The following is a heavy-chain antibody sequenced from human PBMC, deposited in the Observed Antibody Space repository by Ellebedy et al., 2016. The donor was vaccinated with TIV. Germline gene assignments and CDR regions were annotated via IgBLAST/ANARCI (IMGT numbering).Heavy chain of an antibody. D-gene: IGHD6-19*01. Sequence: ASVKVSXXGSGYSFTSYWIGWVRQMPGKGLEWMGIIYPGDSDTRYSPSFQGQVTISADKSISTAYLQWSSLKASDTAMYYCARQQWRDAFDIWGQGTMVTVSS. J-gene: IGHJ3*02. V-gene: IGHV5-51*01. CDR3: ARQQWRDAFDI. CDR1: GYSFTSYW. CDR2: IYPGDSDT.